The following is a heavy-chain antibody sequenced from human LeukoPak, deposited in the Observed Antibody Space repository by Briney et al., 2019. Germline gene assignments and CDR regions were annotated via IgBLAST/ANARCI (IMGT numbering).Heavy chain of an antibody. Sequence: ASVKVSCKASGYTFTSYDINWVRQATGQGLEWMGWMNPNSGNTGYAQKFQGRVTMTRNTSISTAYMELSSLRSEDTAVYYCARVSLGATPFDIWGQGTMVTVSS. CDR2: MNPNSGNT. CDR3: ARVSLGATPFDI. CDR1: GYTFTSYD. V-gene: IGHV1-8*01. D-gene: IGHD1-26*01. J-gene: IGHJ3*02.